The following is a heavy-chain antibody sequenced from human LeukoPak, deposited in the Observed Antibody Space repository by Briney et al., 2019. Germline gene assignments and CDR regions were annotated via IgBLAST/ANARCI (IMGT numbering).Heavy chain of an antibody. CDR1: GFTFSSYA. D-gene: IGHD3-10*01. V-gene: IGHV3-23*01. J-gene: IGHJ4*02. CDR2: ISGSGGST. CDR3: ARVRSGSSPSYYFDY. Sequence: PGGSLRLSCAASGFTFSSYAMSWVRQAPGKGLEWVSAISGSGGSTYYADSVKGRFTISRDNSKNTLYLQMNSLRAEDTAVYYCARVRSGSSPSYYFDYWGQGTLVTVSS.